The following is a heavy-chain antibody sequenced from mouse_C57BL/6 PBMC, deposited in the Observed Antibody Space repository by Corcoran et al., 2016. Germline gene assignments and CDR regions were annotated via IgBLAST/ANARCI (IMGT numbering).Heavy chain of an antibody. Sequence: EVQLQQSGPELVKPGASVKIPCKASGYTFTDYNMDWVKQSHGKSLEWIGDINPNNGGTIYNQKFKGKSTLTVDKSSSTAYMELRSLTSEDTAVYDCARDYYGSSGAMDGWGQGTSVTVSS. V-gene: IGHV1-18*01. J-gene: IGHJ4*01. D-gene: IGHD1-1*01. CDR1: GYTFTDYN. CDR2: INPNNGGT. CDR3: ARDYYGSSGAMDG.